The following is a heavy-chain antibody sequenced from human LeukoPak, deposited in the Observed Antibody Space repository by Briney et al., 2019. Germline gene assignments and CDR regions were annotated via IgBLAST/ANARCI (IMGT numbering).Heavy chain of an antibody. CDR1: GGSISSYY. D-gene: IGHD3-10*01. Sequence: SETLSLTCTVSGGSISSYYWSWIRQPPGRGLEWIGYIYYSGSTNYNPSLKSRVTISVDTSKNQFSLKLSSVTAADTAVYYCARSPMVRGVIFDYWGQGTLVTVSS. CDR2: IYYSGST. CDR3: ARSPMVRGVIFDY. V-gene: IGHV4-59*01. J-gene: IGHJ4*02.